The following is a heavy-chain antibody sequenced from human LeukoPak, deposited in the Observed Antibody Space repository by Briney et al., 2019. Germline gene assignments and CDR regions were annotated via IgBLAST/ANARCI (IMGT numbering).Heavy chain of an antibody. V-gene: IGHV4-30-4*01. CDR3: ARDSCSELGIFYYYYGMDV. Sequence: PSETLSLTCTVSGGSISSGDYYWSWIRQPPGKGLEWIGYIYYSGSTYYNPSLKSRVTISVDTSKNQFSLKLSSVTAADTAVYYCARDSCSELGIFYYYYGMDVWGKGTTVTVSS. D-gene: IGHD7-27*01. CDR2: IYYSGST. CDR1: GGSISSGDYY. J-gene: IGHJ6*04.